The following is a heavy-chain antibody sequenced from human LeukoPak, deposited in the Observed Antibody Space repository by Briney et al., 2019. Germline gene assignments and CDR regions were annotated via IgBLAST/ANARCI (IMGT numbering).Heavy chain of an antibody. J-gene: IGHJ2*01. Sequence: GGSLRLSCATSGFPFSAYDMNWVRQAPGKGLEWVSAFCSAGDTYYPGAVKGRFTISIDYAKNSLFLQTNSLRAGDTAVYFCVRGALPGDNWYFDLWGRGTLVTVSS. CDR3: VRGALPGDNWYFDL. CDR2: FCSAGDT. V-gene: IGHV3-13*01. CDR1: GFPFSAYD.